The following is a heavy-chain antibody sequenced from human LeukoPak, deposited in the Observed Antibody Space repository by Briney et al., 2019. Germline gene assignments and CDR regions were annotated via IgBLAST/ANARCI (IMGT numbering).Heavy chain of an antibody. J-gene: IGHJ6*02. Sequence: SGTLSLTCAVSGGSISSSNWWSWVRQPPGKGLEWIGEIYHSGSTNYNPSLKSRVTISVDKSKNQFSLKLSSVTAADTAVYYCARDCSSTSCYSMVRAYGMDVWGQGTTVTVSS. V-gene: IGHV4-4*02. D-gene: IGHD2-2*01. CDR2: IYHSGST. CDR3: ARDCSSTSCYSMVRAYGMDV. CDR1: GGSISSSNW.